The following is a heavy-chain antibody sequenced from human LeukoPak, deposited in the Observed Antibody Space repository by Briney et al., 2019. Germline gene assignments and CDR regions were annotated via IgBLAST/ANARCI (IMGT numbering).Heavy chain of an antibody. CDR1: GFTFSSYS. CDR3: ARDPGNCGGDCYNDY. J-gene: IGHJ4*02. V-gene: IGHV3-7*01. CDR2: IKQDGSEK. D-gene: IGHD2-21*02. Sequence: GGSLRLSCAASGFTFSSYSMNWVRQAPGKGLEWVANIKQDGSEKKYVDSVKGRFTISRDNAKKSLYLQMNSLRAEDTAVYYCARDPGNCGGDCYNDYWGQGTLVTVSS.